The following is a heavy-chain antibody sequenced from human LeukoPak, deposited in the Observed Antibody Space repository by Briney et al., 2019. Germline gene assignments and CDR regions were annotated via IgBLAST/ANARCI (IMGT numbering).Heavy chain of an antibody. CDR3: TRWSVGTTTGFDY. CDR2: ISGSSVTT. Sequence: GGSLRLSCAASGFTFRSYVMSWVRQAPGKGLEWVSTISGSSVTTYYADSVKGRFTISRDDSRSIAYLQMNSLKTEDTAVYYCTRWSVGTTTGFDYWGQGTLITVSS. J-gene: IGHJ4*02. V-gene: IGHV3-23*01. CDR1: GFTFRSYV. D-gene: IGHD1-26*01.